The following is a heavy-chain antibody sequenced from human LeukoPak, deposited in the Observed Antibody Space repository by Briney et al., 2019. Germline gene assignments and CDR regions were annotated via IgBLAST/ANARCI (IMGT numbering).Heavy chain of an antibody. CDR1: GYNFTNYW. CDR3: ARPNITYYYDSSGYDGFDV. CDR2: IYPNDSDT. V-gene: IGHV5-51*01. Sequence: GESLKISCKGSGYNFTNYWIAWVRPMPGKGLEWMGIIYPNDSDTRYGPSFQGHVSISADKSINTTYLKWSSLKASDTAMYFCARPNITYYYDSSGYDGFDVWGQGTMVTVSS. D-gene: IGHD3-22*01. J-gene: IGHJ3*01.